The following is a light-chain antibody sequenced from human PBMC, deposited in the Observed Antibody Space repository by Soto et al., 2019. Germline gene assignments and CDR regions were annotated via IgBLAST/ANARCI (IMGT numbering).Light chain of an antibody. J-gene: IGLJ1*01. CDR2: ENN. CDR3: GTWDSSLRTYV. Sequence: QSVLTQPPSVSAAPGQKVTISCSGTSSNIENNYVSLYQQLQGTAPKLLIYENNKRPSGIPDRFSGSNSGTSATLGITGLQTGDEADYYCGTWDSSLRTYVFGTGTKLTVL. CDR1: SSNIENNY. V-gene: IGLV1-51*02.